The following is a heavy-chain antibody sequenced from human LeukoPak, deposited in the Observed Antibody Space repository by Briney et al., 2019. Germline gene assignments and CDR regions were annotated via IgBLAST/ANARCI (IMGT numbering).Heavy chain of an antibody. CDR3: ARESYYDSGSTPLDY. D-gene: IGHD3-22*01. CDR2: IYHSGST. CDR1: GGSISSSNW. V-gene: IGHV4-4*02. Sequence: SETLSLTCAVSGGSISSSNWWSWVRQPPGKGLEWIGEIYHSGSTNYNPSLKSRVTISVDRSKNQFSLKLSSVTAADTAVYYCARESYYDSGSTPLDYWGQGTLVTVSS. J-gene: IGHJ4*02.